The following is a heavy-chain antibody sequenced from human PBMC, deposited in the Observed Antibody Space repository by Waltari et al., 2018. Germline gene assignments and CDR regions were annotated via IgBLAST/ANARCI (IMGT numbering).Heavy chain of an antibody. CDR1: GGSISSHY. Sequence: QVQLQESGPGLVKPSETLSLTCTVSGGSISSHYWSWIRQPPGKGLEWIGYIYYRGSTNYNPSLKSRVTIAVDTSKNQFSLKRSSVTAADTAVYYCASWRIGRDAFDIWGQGTMVTVSS. CDR3: ASWRIGRDAFDI. V-gene: IGHV4-59*11. J-gene: IGHJ3*02. CDR2: IYYRGST. D-gene: IGHD2-21*01.